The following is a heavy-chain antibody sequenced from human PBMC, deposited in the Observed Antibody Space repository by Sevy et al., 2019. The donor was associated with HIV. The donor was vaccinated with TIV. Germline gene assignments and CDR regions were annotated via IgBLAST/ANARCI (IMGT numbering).Heavy chain of an antibody. J-gene: IGHJ6*02. CDR2: ISSSSSYT. Sequence: GGSLRLSCAASGFTFSDYYMSWIRQAPGKGLEWVSYISSSSSYTNYADSVKGRFTISRDNAKNSLYLQMNSLRAEDTAVYYCARDTITMVLGVIGDYYGMDVWGQGTTVTVSS. CDR3: ARDTITMVLGVIGDYYGMDV. CDR1: GFTFSDYY. V-gene: IGHV3-11*06. D-gene: IGHD3-10*01.